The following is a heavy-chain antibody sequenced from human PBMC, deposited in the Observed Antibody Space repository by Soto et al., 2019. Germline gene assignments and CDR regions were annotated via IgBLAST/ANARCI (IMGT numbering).Heavy chain of an antibody. D-gene: IGHD3-10*01. CDR3: AREQGMVRGVIDYYYGMDV. CDR1: GFTFSSYA. CDR2: ISYDGSNK. Sequence: QVQLVESGGGVVQPGRSLRLSCAASGFTFSSYAMHWVRQAPGKGLEWVAVISYDGSNKYYADSVKGRFTISRDNSKNTLYLQMSSLRAEYTAVYYCAREQGMVRGVIDYYYGMDVWGQGTTVTVSS. J-gene: IGHJ6*02. V-gene: IGHV3-30-3*01.